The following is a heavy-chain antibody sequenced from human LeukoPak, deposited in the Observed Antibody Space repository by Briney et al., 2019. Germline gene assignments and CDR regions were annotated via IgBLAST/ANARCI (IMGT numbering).Heavy chain of an antibody. J-gene: IGHJ3*02. CDR3: AKEYCSSTSCYHLFAAFDI. CDR1: GFTFDDYA. V-gene: IGHV3-9*01. Sequence: PGGSLRLPCAASGFTFDDYAMHWVRQAPGKGLEWVSGISWNSGSIGYADSVKGRFTISRDNAKNSLYLQMNSLRAEDTALYYCAKEYCSSTSCYHLFAAFDIWGQGTMVTVSS. CDR2: ISWNSGSI. D-gene: IGHD2-2*01.